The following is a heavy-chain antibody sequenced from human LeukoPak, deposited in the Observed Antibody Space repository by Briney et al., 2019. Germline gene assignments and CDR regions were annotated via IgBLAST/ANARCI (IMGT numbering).Heavy chain of an antibody. V-gene: IGHV3-48*03. CDR3: ARLFDGGY. CDR2: ISSSGSTI. J-gene: IGHJ4*02. Sequence: GGSLRLSCAASGLTFNNYALTWIRQAPGKGLEWVSCISSSGSTIYYADPVKGRSTISRDNAKNSLYLQMNSLRAEDTAVYYCARLFDGGYWGQGTLVTVSS. CDR1: GLTFNNYA. D-gene: IGHD3-9*01.